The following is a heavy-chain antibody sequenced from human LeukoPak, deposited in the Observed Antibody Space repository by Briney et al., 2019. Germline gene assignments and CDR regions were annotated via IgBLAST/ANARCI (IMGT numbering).Heavy chain of an antibody. CDR1: GFTFSTYA. CDR2: ISHDGTNK. D-gene: IGHD3-10*01. V-gene: IGHV3-30-3*01. J-gene: IGHJ3*02. Sequence: QPGRSLRLSCAASGFTFSTYAMHWVRQAPGKGPEWVAVISHDGTNKYYADSVKGRFTISRDNSKNTLYLQMNSLRAEDTAVYYCARGSYYYGSESLNDAFDIWGQGTMVTVSS. CDR3: ARGSYYYGSESLNDAFDI.